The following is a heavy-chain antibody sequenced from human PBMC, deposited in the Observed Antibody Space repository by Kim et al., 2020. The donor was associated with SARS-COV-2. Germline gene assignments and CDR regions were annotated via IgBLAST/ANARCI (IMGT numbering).Heavy chain of an antibody. CDR2: IYYSGST. CDR1: GGSISSSSYY. CDR3: AAEDYYFDY. V-gene: IGHV4-39*01. Sequence: SETLSLTCTVSGGSISSSSYYWGWIRQPPGKGLEWIGSIYYSGSTYYNPSLKSRVTISVDTSKNQFSLKLSSVTVADTAVYYCAAEDYYFDYWGQGTLVTVSS. J-gene: IGHJ4*02.